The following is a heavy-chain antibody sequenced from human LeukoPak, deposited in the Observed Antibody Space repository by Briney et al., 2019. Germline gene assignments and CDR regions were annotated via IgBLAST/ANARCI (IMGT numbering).Heavy chain of an antibody. J-gene: IGHJ3*02. CDR3: ARQVYNWNDGETGAFDI. CDR1: GYSFTSYW. D-gene: IGHD1-1*01. V-gene: IGHV5-10-1*01. Sequence: GESLKISCKGSGYSFTSYWISWVRQMPGKGLEWMGRIDPSDSYTSYSPSFQGHVTISADKSISTAYLQWSSLKASDTAMYYCARQVYNWNDGETGAFDIWGQGTMVTVSS. CDR2: IDPSDSYT.